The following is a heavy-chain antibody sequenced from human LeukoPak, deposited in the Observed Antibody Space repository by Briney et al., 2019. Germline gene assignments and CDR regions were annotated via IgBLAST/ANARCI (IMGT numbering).Heavy chain of an antibody. CDR3: TRLVTGYYYFAY. CDR2: IRSKAYGGTT. J-gene: IGHJ4*02. Sequence: GRSLRLSCTASGFTFGDYAISWFRQAPGKGLEWVGFIRSKAYGGTTEYAASVKGRFTISGDDSKSIAYLQMNSLKTEDSAVYYCTRLVTGYYYFAYWGQGTLVTVSS. V-gene: IGHV3-49*03. D-gene: IGHD3-9*01. CDR1: GFTFGDYA.